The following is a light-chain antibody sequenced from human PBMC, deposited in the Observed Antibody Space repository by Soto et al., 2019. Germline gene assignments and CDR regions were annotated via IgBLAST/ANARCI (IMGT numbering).Light chain of an antibody. CDR3: QSADSSGTYDVV. CDR2: QDN. V-gene: IGLV3-25*03. CDR1: ALPKQY. Sequence: SYELTQPPSVSVSPGQTARITCSGDALPKQYAYWYQQKPGQAPVVVIYQDNERPSGIPERFSGSSSGTTATLTISGAQAEDEADYYCQSADSSGTYDVVFGGGTKVTVL. J-gene: IGLJ2*01.